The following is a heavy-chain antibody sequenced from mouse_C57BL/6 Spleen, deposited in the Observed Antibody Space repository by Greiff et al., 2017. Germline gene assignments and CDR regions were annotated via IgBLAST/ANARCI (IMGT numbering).Heavy chain of an antibody. V-gene: IGHV5-4*03. J-gene: IGHJ3*01. CDR2: ISDGGSYT. CDR3: ARDGNYYGPFAY. D-gene: IGHD1-1*01. CDR1: GFTFSSYA. Sequence: EVKLMESGGGLVKPGGSLKLSCAASGFTFSSYAMSWVRQTPEKRLEWVATISDGGSYTYYPDNVQGRFTISRDNAKNNLYLQMRHLKSEDTAMYYCARDGNYYGPFAYWGQGTLVTVSA.